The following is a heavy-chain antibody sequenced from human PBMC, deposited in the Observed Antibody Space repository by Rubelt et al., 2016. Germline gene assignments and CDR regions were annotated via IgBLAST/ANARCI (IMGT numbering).Heavy chain of an antibody. CDR3: ARAGLYRDPAFYDY. Sequence: QLQLQESGPGLVKPSETLSLTCTVSGGSIRSGSYYWGWIRQPPGKGPEWIGSIYYTGSTYYNPSLKSRVTISSDTSKNQFSLKLSAVTAADTASYYCARAGLYRDPAFYDYWGQGTLVTVSS. J-gene: IGHJ4*02. CDR1: GGSIRSGSYY. CDR2: IYYTGST. D-gene: IGHD5-12*01. V-gene: IGHV4-39*07.